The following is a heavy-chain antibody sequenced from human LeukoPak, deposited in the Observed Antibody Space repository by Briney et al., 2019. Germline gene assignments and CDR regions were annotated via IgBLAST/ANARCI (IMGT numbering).Heavy chain of an antibody. J-gene: IGHJ3*02. CDR2: IYYSGST. V-gene: IGHV4-30-4*01. CDR3: ARDSDTYDAFDI. CDR1: GGSINSGGYY. Sequence: SESLSLTCTISGGSINSGGYYWSWIRQPPGKGLEWIGYIYYSGSTYYNPSLKSRLTISVDTSKNQFSLQLNSVTPEDTAVYYCARDSDTYDAFDIWGQGTMVTVSS.